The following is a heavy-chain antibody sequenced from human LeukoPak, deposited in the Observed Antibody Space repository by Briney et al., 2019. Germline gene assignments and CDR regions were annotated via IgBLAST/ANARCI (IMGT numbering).Heavy chain of an antibody. CDR2: IYYSGST. D-gene: IGHD3-3*01. CDR3: AGYYDFWSGTKDY. Sequence: SETLSLTCTVSGGSISSYYWSWIRQPPGKGLELIGYIYYSGSTNYNPSLKSRVTISVDTSKNQFSLKLSSVTAADTAVYYCAGYYDFWSGTKDYWGQGTLVTVSS. J-gene: IGHJ4*02. CDR1: GGSISSYY. V-gene: IGHV4-59*01.